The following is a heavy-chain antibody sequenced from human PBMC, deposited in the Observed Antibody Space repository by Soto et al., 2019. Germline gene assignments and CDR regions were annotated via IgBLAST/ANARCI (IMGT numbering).Heavy chain of an antibody. J-gene: IGHJ4*02. D-gene: IGHD3-22*01. Sequence: SGPTLVQPTPTLTLTCTFSGFSLTTSGVGVGWIRQPPGKALEWLALIYWNDDRRHSPSLKSGLTITKDISKSQVVLTMPNMDPVDTATYYCAHGLYNSGGLYFDYWGQGTLVTVSS. CDR3: AHGLYNSGGLYFDY. V-gene: IGHV2-5*01. CDR2: IYWNDDR. CDR1: GFSLTTSGVG.